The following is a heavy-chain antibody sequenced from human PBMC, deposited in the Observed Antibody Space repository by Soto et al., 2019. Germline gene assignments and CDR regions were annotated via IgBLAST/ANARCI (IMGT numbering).Heavy chain of an antibody. CDR3: ARSNDIVVVVAAREDAFDI. CDR1: GGTFSSYA. D-gene: IGHD2-15*01. V-gene: IGHV1-69*13. Sequence: SVKVSCKASGGTFSSYAISCVRQASGQGHEWMGAIIPIFGTANFAQKFQGRATLMADESTSTAYMELISLRSEDTAVYYCARSNDIVVVVAAREDAFDIWGQGTMFTVSS. J-gene: IGHJ3*02. CDR2: IIPIFGTA.